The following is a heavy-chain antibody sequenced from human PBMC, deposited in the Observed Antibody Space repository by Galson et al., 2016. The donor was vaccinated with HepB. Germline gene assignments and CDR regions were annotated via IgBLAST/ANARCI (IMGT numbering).Heavy chain of an antibody. D-gene: IGHD1-26*01. Sequence: QSGAEVKKPGESLQISCKGSGYSFTNYWIGWVRQMPGKGLEWMGIIYPGDSDTRYSPSFQGQVTFSAAKSISTAYLRWRSLKASDSAMYYCARLNLDGAPFDYWGQGSLVTVSS. V-gene: IGHV5-51*01. J-gene: IGHJ4*02. CDR1: GYSFTNYW. CDR2: IYPGDSDT. CDR3: ARLNLDGAPFDY.